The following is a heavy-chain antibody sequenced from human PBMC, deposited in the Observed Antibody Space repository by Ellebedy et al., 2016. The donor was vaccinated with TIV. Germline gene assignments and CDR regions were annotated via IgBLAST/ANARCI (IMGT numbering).Heavy chain of an antibody. V-gene: IGHV3-7*01. J-gene: IGHJ4*02. CDR3: ARAPIDAGYCSSTSCRGYYFDY. CDR1: GFTFSSYW. CDR2: IKQDGSEK. Sequence: GESLKISCAASGFTFSSYWMSWVRQAPGKGLEWVANIKQDGSEKYYVDSVKGRFTISRDNAKNSLYLQMNSLRAEDTAVYYCARAPIDAGYCSSTSCRGYYFDYWGQGTLVTVSS. D-gene: IGHD2-2*01.